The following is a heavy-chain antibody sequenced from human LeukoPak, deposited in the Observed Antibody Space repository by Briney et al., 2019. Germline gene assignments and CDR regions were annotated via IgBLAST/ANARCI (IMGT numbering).Heavy chain of an antibody. J-gene: IGHJ5*02. CDR2: ISAYNGNT. CDR1: GYTFTSYG. V-gene: IGHV1-18*01. D-gene: IGHD6-6*01. Sequence: GASVKVSCKASGYTFTSYGISWVRQAPGQGLEWMGWISAYNGNTNYAQKLQGRVTMTTDTSTSTAYMELRSLRSDDTAVYYCARDSPRIAARPGNWFDPWGQGTLVTVSS. CDR3: ARDSPRIAARPGNWFDP.